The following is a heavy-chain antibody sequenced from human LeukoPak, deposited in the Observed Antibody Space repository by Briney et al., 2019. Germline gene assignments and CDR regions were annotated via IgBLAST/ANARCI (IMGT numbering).Heavy chain of an antibody. V-gene: IGHV3-23*01. J-gene: IGHJ4*02. CDR3: AKGSRYYYGSGSYYLD. Sequence: GGSLRLSCAASGFTFSSYAMSWVRQAPGKGLEWVSAISGSGGSTYYADSVKGRFTISRDNSKNTLYLRMNSLRAEDTAVYYCAKGSRYYYGSGSYYLDWGQGTLVTVSS. CDR1: GFTFSSYA. CDR2: ISGSGGST. D-gene: IGHD3-10*01.